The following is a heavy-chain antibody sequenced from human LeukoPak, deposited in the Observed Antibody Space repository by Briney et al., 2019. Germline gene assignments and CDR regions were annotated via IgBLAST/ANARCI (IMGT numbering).Heavy chain of an antibody. D-gene: IGHD3-22*01. J-gene: IGHJ4*02. CDR3: ARPLYYYDSSGYYSYFDY. CDR2: IWFDGSNK. CDR1: GLIFSNYG. Sequence: GGSLTLSCAASGLIFSNYGMHWVRQAPGKGLEWLTLIWFDGSNKYYVDSVRGRFTISRDNSKNTVYLQMNSLRAEDTAVYYCARPLYYYDSSGYYSYFDYWGQGTLVTVSS. V-gene: IGHV3-33*01.